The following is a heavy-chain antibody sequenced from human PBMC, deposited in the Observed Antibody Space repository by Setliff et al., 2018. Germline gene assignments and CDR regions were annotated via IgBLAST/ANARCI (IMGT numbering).Heavy chain of an antibody. J-gene: IGHJ2*01. V-gene: IGHV4-39*07. CDR2: IYYLGNT. CDR3: ATLPWETTNYFDL. D-gene: IGHD4-17*01. CDR1: GGSISGTTNY. Sequence: SETLSLTCTVSGGSISGTTNYWVWIRQPPGKGLEWIGHIYYLGNTYYNPSLESRLTMSVGTAKNQFSLKLTSVTAADTAIYYCATLPWETTNYFDLWGRGTLVTVSS.